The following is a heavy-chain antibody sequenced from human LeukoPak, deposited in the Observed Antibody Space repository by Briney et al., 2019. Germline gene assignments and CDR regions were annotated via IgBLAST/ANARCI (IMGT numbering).Heavy chain of an antibody. J-gene: IGHJ4*02. CDR3: AKDWIPYNRVFDCFDF. CDR2: IGGGDT. V-gene: IGHV3-23*01. D-gene: IGHD1-1*01. CDR1: GFTFSIHA. Sequence: GGSLRLSCAGSGFTFSIHAMSWVRQAPGKGLEWVSTIGGGDTYYADSVKGRFTISRDDSQSTVHLQMNSLRAEDTAVYYCAKDWIPYNRVFDCFDFWGRGTLVTVSS.